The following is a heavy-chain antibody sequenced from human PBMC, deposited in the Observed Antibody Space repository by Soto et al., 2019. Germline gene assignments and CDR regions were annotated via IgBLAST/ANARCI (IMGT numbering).Heavy chain of an antibody. CDR1: GASITFGGYS. D-gene: IGHD1-26*01. Sequence: PSETLSLTCTVSGASITFGGYSWGWIRQTPGKGLEWIGYINHLETTFYNPSFESRLTLSIDRAKNQFSLKLHSMSAADRAVYFCARGGGSDSFDYWGQGILVTVSS. CDR3: ARGGGSDSFDY. J-gene: IGHJ4*02. CDR2: INHLETT. V-gene: IGHV4-30-2*01.